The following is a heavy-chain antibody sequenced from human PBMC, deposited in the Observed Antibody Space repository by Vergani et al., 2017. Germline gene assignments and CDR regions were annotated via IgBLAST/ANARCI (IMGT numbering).Heavy chain of an antibody. D-gene: IGHD1-26*01. CDR2: INPNSGGT. CDR1: GYTFTGYY. V-gene: IGHV1-2*02. Sequence: QVQLVQPGAEVKKPGASVKVSCKASGYTFTGYYMHWVRQAPGQGLEWMGWINPNSGGTNYAQKFQGRVTMTRDTSISTAYMELSRLRSDDTAVYYCARDLVVGATYYYYGMDVWGQGTTVTVSS. J-gene: IGHJ6*02. CDR3: ARDLVVGATYYYYGMDV.